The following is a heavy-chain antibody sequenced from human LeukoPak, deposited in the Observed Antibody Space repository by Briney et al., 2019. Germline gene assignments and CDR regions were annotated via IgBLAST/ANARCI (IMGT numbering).Heavy chain of an antibody. Sequence: GGSLRLSCAASGFTFSSYAMSWVRQAPGKGLEWVSAISASGGSTYYADSVKGRFTISRDNSKNTLYLQMNSLRAEDTAVYYCATRGDILTGYPYYFDYWGKGTLVTVSS. D-gene: IGHD3-9*01. CDR1: GFTFSSYA. V-gene: IGHV3-23*01. CDR2: ISASGGST. J-gene: IGHJ4*02. CDR3: ATRGDILTGYPYYFDY.